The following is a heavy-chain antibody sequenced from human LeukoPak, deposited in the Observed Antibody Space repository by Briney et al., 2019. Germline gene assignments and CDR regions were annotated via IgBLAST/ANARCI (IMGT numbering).Heavy chain of an antibody. CDR1: GFAFSSYA. J-gene: IGHJ4*02. CDR2: ISGSGGST. D-gene: IGHD1-26*01. Sequence: GGSLRLSCAASGFAFSSYAMSWVRQAPGKGLEWVSDISGSGGSTHYADSVKGRFTISRDNSKNTLSLQMNSLRAEDTAIYYCAADPQLGATSGFGFWGQGSLVTVSS. V-gene: IGHV3-23*01. CDR3: AADPQLGATSGFGF.